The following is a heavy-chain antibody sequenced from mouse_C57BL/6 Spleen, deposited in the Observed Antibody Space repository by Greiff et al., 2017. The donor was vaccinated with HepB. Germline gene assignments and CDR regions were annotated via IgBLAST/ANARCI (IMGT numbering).Heavy chain of an antibody. J-gene: IGHJ1*03. V-gene: IGHV5-17*01. CDR3: ARGSWDWYFDV. D-gene: IGHD1-1*02. CDR2: ISSGSSTI. Sequence: EVKLVESGGGLVKPGGSLKLSCAASGFTFSDYGMHWVRQAPEKGLEWVAYISSGSSTIYYADTVKGRFTISRDNAKNTLFLQMTSLRSEDTAMYYCARGSWDWYFDVWGTGTTVTVSS. CDR1: GFTFSDYG.